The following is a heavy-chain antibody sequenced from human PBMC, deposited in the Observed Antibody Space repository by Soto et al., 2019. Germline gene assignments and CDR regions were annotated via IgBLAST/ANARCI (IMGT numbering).Heavy chain of an antibody. CDR2: IYWDDDK. Sequence: QITLKESGPPLVKPTQTLTLTCTFSGFSLSTSGVDVGWIRQPPGKALEWLALIYWDDDKRYKPSLKSRLTITKVTSRNQVVLTMTNMDPLDTATYHCAHRRPYSNSPEYFFDYWGQGTLVTVSS. D-gene: IGHD6-6*01. V-gene: IGHV2-5*02. J-gene: IGHJ4*02. CDR3: AHRRPYSNSPEYFFDY. CDR1: GFSLSTSGVD.